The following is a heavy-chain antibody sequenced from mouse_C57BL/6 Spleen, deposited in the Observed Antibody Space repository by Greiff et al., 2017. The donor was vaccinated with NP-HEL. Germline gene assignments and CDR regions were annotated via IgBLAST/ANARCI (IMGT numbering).Heavy chain of an antibody. CDR3: TRERYYGSSPFAY. J-gene: IGHJ3*01. Sequence: EVNVVESGEGLVKPGGSLKLSCAASGFTFSSYAMSWVRQTPEKRLEWVAYISRGGDYIYYADTVKGRFTISRDNARNTLYLQMSSLKSEDTAMYYCTRERYYGSSPFAYWGQGTLVTVSA. D-gene: IGHD1-1*01. CDR1: GFTFSSYA. CDR2: ISRGGDYI. V-gene: IGHV5-9-1*02.